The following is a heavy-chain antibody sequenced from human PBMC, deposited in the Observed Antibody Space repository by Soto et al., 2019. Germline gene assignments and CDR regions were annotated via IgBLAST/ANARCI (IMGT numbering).Heavy chain of an antibody. Sequence: ASVKVSCKASGGTFSSYAISWVRQAPGQGLEWMGGIIPIFGTANYAQKFQGRVTITADESTSTAYMELSSLRSEDTAVYYCARDRLTFGGVIHACDIWGQGKRGTVS. V-gene: IGHV1-69*13. J-gene: IGHJ3*02. D-gene: IGHD3-16*02. CDR1: GGTFSSYA. CDR2: IIPIFGTA. CDR3: ARDRLTFGGVIHACDI.